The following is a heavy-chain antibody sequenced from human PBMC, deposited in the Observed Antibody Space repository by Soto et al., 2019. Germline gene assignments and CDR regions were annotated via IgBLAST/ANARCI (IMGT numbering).Heavy chain of an antibody. CDR3: ARMASAGTLNWFDP. V-gene: IGHV1-8*02. J-gene: IGHJ5*02. D-gene: IGHD6-13*01. Sequence: VSVKVSCKASGYTFINFDISWVRQATGKGLEWMGWMNPGRGKTGYANKFQGRVTMTRDASTGTAHLELSSLTSEDTAVYYCARMASAGTLNWFDPWGQGTLVTVSS. CDR1: GYTFINFD. CDR2: MNPGRGKT.